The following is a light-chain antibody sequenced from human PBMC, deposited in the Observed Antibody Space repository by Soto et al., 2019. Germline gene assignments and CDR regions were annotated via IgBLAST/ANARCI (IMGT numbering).Light chain of an antibody. CDR1: TSEIGAGFD. CDR3: QSYDSSLSGNYV. CDR2: GNT. V-gene: IGLV1-40*01. J-gene: IGLJ1*01. Sequence: QSVLTQPPSVSGAPGQRVTISCTGSTSEIGAGFDVHWYQQLPGKAPKLLIYGNTNRPSGVPDRFSGSKSGTSASLAITGLQAEDEADYDCQSYDSSLSGNYVFGTGTKVTVL.